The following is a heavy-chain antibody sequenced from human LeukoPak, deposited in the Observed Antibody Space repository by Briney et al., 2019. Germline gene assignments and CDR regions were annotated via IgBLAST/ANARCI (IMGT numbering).Heavy chain of an antibody. J-gene: IGHJ3*01. CDR1: GGSISSSNYY. CDR3: AHFKGGSFDF. V-gene: IGHV4-39*01. CDR2: IYYSGNT. Sequence: SETLSLTCTVSGGSISSSNYYWGCVRQPPGNGLEWIGSIYYSGNTYYTPSLKSRVTISVDTSKNQSSLKLTSVTAADTAVYYCAHFKGGSFDFWGQGTMVTVSS. D-gene: IGHD1-26*01.